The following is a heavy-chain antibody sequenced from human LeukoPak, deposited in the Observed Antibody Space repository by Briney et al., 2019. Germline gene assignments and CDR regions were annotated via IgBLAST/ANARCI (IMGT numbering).Heavy chain of an antibody. CDR3: ASDAYDYGDYIATFFDY. Sequence: LSGGSLRLCCAASGFTFSSYAMHWVRQAPGKGLEWVAVISYDGSNKYYADSVKGRFTISRDNSKNTLYLQMNSLRAEDTAVYYCASDAYDYGDYIATFFDYWGQGTLVTVSS. CDR2: ISYDGSNK. CDR1: GFTFSSYA. D-gene: IGHD4-17*01. J-gene: IGHJ4*02. V-gene: IGHV3-30-3*01.